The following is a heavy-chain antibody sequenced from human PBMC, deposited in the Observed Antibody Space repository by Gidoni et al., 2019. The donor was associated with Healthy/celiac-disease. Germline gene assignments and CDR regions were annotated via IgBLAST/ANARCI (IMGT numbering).Heavy chain of an antibody. D-gene: IGHD3-22*01. CDR1: GFTFSSYA. J-gene: IGHJ4*02. CDR3: AKTPTYYYDSSGYHTPFDY. V-gene: IGHV3-23*04. Sequence: EVQLVESGGGLVQPGGSLRLSCAASGFTFSSYAMRCVRQAPGKGLELVSAISGSGGSTYYADSVKGRFTISRDNSKNTLYLQMNSLRAEDTAVYYCAKTPTYYYDSSGYHTPFDYWGQGTLVTVSS. CDR2: ISGSGGST.